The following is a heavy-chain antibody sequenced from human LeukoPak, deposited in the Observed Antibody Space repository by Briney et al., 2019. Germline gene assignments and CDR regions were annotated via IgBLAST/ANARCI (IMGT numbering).Heavy chain of an antibody. CDR2: ISASGGKT. CDR1: GFIFNDYA. V-gene: IGHV3-23*01. J-gene: IGHJ4*02. CDR3: ARVEGGSRDGYNFDY. D-gene: IGHD5-24*01. Sequence: GGSLRLSCAASGFIFNDYAMSWVRQVPGKGLECVSVISASGGKTYYADSVKGRFTISRDNAKNSLYLQMNSLRAEDTAVYYCARVEGGSRDGYNFDYWGQGTLVTVSS.